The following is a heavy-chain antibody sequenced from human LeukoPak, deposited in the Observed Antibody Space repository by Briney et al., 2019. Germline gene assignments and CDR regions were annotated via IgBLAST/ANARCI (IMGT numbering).Heavy chain of an antibody. CDR2: ISYDGSNK. V-gene: IGHV3-30*18. Sequence: PGGSLRLSCAASGFTFSIYGLHWVPQAPGKGLEWVAVISYDGSNKYYADSVKGRFTISRDNSKNTLYLQMNSLRTEDTAVYYCAKDFGVGFLVVGGFDPWGQGTLVTVSS. D-gene: IGHD2-15*01. CDR1: GFTFSIYG. J-gene: IGHJ5*02. CDR3: AKDFGVGFLVVGGFDP.